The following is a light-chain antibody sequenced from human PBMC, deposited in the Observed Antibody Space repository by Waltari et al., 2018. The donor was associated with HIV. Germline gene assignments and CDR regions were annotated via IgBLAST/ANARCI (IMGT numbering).Light chain of an antibody. CDR3: QQYTTFSRT. J-gene: IGKJ1*01. CDR2: RAT. CDR1: QSVSRS. Sequence: DIQMTQSPPTLSASVGDSVTITCRASQSVSRSLAWYQQRPGKAPSRLIYRATTLQSGVPSRFSGSGSGTEFTLTISGLQPDDFATYYCQQYTTFSRTFGQGT. V-gene: IGKV1-5*03.